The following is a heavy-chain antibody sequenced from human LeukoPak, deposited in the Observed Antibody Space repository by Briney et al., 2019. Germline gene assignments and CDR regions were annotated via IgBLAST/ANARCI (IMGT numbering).Heavy chain of an antibody. V-gene: IGHV4-59*12. CDR2: IYYTGST. J-gene: IGHJ4*02. CDR1: GGSISSYY. CDR3: ARDLGLSLDY. Sequence: SETLSLTCTVSGGSISSYYWSWIRQPPGKGLEWIGYIYYTGSTNYDPSLRSRVTISVDTSKNQFSLKLSSVTAADTAVYYCARDLGLSLDYWGQGTLVTVSS. D-gene: IGHD3-16*01.